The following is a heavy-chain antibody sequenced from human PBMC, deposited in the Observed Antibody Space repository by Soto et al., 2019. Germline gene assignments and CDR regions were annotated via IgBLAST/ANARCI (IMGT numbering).Heavy chain of an antibody. J-gene: IGHJ4*02. D-gene: IGHD4-4*01. Sequence: QVQLVESGGGVVQPGRSLRLSCAASGFTFSSYGMHWVRQAPGKGLEWVAVISYDGSGIEYADSVKGRFTISRDNSKNPEYLQMNSLRAEDTAVYYCAKSDYSNPIFDYWGQGTLVTVSS. V-gene: IGHV3-30*18. CDR1: GFTFSSYG. CDR2: ISYDGSGI. CDR3: AKSDYSNPIFDY.